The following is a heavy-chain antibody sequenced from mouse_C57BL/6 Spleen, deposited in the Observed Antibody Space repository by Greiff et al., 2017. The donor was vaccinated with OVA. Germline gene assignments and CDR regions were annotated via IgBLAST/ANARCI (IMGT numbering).Heavy chain of an antibody. CDR1: GFTFSNYW. J-gene: IGHJ4*01. CDR2: IRSKSDNYAT. CDR3: TGERAMDY. V-gene: IGHV6-3*01. Sequence: EVQLVESGGGLVQPGGSMKLSCVASGFTFSNYWMNWVRQSPGKGLEWVAQIRSKSDNYATHYAESVKGRFTISSKDSKGRVNLKMNNLRAEDTASYYCTGERAMDYWGQGTSVTVSS.